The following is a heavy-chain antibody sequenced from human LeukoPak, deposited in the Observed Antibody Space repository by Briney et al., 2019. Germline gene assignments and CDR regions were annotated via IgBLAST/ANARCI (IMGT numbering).Heavy chain of an antibody. CDR2: IIPIFGTA. CDR3: ARDALVGILTGYVSYYYMDV. Sequence: SVKVSCKASGGTFSSHAISWVRQAPGQGLEWMGGIIPIFGTANYAQKFQGRVTITTDESTSTAYMELSSLRSEDTAVYYCARDALVGILTGYVSYYYMDVWGKGTTVTVSS. V-gene: IGHV1-69*05. J-gene: IGHJ6*03. D-gene: IGHD3-9*01. CDR1: GGTFSSHA.